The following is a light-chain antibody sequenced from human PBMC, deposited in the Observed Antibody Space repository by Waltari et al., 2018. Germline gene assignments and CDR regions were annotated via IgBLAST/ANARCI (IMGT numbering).Light chain of an antibody. Sequence: DIQMTQSPSTLSASVGDRVTITCRASQSISFCLAWYQQKPGKAPKVLIYRASTLASGVPSRFSGSGSGTDFTLNISSIEPEDFAVYYCHQHSSYTRTFGVRTMVEIK. V-gene: IGKV1-5*03. CDR1: QSISFC. J-gene: IGKJ1*01. CDR3: HQHSSYTRT. CDR2: RAS.